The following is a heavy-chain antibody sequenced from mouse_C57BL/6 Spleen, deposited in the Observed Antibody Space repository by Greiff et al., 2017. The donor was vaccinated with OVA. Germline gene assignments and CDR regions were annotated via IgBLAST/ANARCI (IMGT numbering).Heavy chain of an antibody. CDR3: TRDLAGLLRYFDV. CDR2: ISSGGDYI. J-gene: IGHJ1*03. V-gene: IGHV5-9-1*02. Sequence: EVMLVESGEGLVKPGGSLKLSCAASGFTFSSYAMSWVRQTPEKRLEWVAYISSGGDYIYYADTVKGRFTISRDNARNTLYLQMSSLKSEDTAMYYCTRDLAGLLRYFDVWGTGTTVTVSS. D-gene: IGHD2-3*01. CDR1: GFTFSSYA.